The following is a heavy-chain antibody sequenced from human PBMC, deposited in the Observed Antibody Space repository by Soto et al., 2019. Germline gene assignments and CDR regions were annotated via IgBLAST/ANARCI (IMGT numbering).Heavy chain of an antibody. J-gene: IGHJ3*02. Sequence: ASVKVSCKASGYTFTSYYMHWVRQAPGQGLEWMGIINPSGGSTSYAQKFQGRVTMTRDTSTSTVYMELSSLRSEDTAVYYCARGVARITIFGVVTTRDAFDIWGQGTMVTVSS. CDR1: GYTFTSYY. CDR3: ARGVARITIFGVVTTRDAFDI. V-gene: IGHV1-46*01. CDR2: INPSGGST. D-gene: IGHD3-3*01.